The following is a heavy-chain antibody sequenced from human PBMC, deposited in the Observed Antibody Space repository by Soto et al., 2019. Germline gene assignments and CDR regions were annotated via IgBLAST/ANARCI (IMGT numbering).Heavy chain of an antibody. CDR3: ARDRIRWLQLKGWFDP. J-gene: IGHJ5*02. D-gene: IGHD5-12*01. CDR2: IIPIFGTA. Sequence: GASVKVSCKASGGTFSSYAISWVRQAPGQGLEWMGGIIPIFGTANYAQKFQGRVTITADESTSTAYMELSSLRSEDTAVYYCARDRIRWLQLKGWFDPWGQGTLVTVSS. V-gene: IGHV1-69*13. CDR1: GGTFSSYA.